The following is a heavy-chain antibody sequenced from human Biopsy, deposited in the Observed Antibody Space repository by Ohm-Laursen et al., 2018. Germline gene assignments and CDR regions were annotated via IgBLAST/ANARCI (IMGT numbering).Heavy chain of an antibody. CDR3: AKDRGVARTYYYYPYGMDV. D-gene: IGHD3-10*01. J-gene: IGHJ6*02. V-gene: IGHV3-30*18. Sequence: LRLSCAASGVTFSRYGMHWVRQAPGKGLEWVASISEDGTNKYYEDSVKGRFTVSRDNSKNTLYLQMNSLRAEDTAVFYCAKDRGVARTYYYYPYGMDVWGQGTTVTVSS. CDR1: GVTFSRYG. CDR2: ISEDGTNK.